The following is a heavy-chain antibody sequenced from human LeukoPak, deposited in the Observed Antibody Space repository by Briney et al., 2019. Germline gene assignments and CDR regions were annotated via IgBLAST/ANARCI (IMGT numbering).Heavy chain of an antibody. Sequence: GGSLRLSCGASGFSFSDAWMSWVRQAPGKGLGWIGRIKTKTSGGTTDYIAPVKGRSTISRDDSKNMLYLQMSSLKTEDTAVYYCTTISAIFGVVIPDYWGQGTLVTVSS. V-gene: IGHV3-15*01. J-gene: IGHJ4*02. CDR1: GFSFSDAW. CDR3: TTISAIFGVVIPDY. D-gene: IGHD3-3*01. CDR2: IKTKTSGGTT.